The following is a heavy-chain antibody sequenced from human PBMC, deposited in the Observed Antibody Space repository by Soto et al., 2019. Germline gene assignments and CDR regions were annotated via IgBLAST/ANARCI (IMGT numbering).Heavy chain of an antibody. Sequence: QVQLVESGGGVVQPGRSLRLSCAVSGLIFSNYGMHWVRQAPGKGLEWVAIIWHDGSNKDYADSVKGRFTISRDNSNNTLYLQMNSLRGEDTAVYYCARDWYCRGGGCCFENWGQGTLVTVSS. CDR3: ARDWYCRGGGCCFEN. CDR1: GLIFSNYG. CDR2: IWHDGSNK. D-gene: IGHD2-15*01. J-gene: IGHJ4*02. V-gene: IGHV3-33*01.